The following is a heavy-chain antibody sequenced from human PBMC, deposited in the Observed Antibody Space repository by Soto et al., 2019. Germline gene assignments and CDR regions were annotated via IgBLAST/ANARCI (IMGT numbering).Heavy chain of an antibody. V-gene: IGHV3-21*01. Sequence: GGSLRLSCAASGFTFSSYSMNWVRQAPGKGLEWVSSISSSSSYIYYADSVKGRFPISRDNAKNSLYLQMNSLRAEDTAVYYCARAGLLRFLEWSIINFDYWGQGTLVTVSS. J-gene: IGHJ4*02. CDR2: ISSSSSYI. CDR3: ARAGLLRFLEWSIINFDY. D-gene: IGHD3-3*01. CDR1: GFTFSSYS.